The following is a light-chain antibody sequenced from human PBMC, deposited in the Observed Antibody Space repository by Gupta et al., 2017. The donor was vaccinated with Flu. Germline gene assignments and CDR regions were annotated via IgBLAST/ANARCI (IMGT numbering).Light chain of an antibody. J-gene: IGKJ1*01. Sequence: DVVMTESPLSLPVTLGQAASISCRSSQGLVYSDGNTYLHWFQQRPGQSPRRLIHLVSHRDSGVPDRFSGSGSGTDFTLKISRVEAEDVGVYFCMQGEHCPWAFGQGTKVEIK. CDR2: LVS. CDR1: QGLVYSDGNTY. CDR3: MQGEHCPWA. V-gene: IGKV2-30*01.